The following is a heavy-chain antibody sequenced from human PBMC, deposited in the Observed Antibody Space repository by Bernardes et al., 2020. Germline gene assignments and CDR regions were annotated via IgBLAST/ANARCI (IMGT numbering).Heavy chain of an antibody. CDR3: ARDGTYYGSGIEY. CDR1: GFTFSLYS. D-gene: IGHD3-10*01. CDR2: ISSTSRYI. V-gene: IGHV3-21*06. J-gene: IGHJ4*02. Sequence: GGSLRLSCTTSGFTFSLYSLNWVRQAPGKGLEWVSSISSTSRYIYYGDSVKGRFTISRDNAKNSLFLQMSSLRVDDTAVYYCARDGTYYGSGIEYWGRGTLVTVSS.